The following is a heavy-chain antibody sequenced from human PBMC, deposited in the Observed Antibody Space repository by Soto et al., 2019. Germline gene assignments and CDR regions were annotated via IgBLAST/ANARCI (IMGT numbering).Heavy chain of an antibody. Sequence: ASVKVSCKTSGYTFSTYPISWVRQAPGQGLEWVGWISTYNGKTNYGQKFQGRVTITTDTSTSTAYMDLRNLRSDDTAVYYCARDRVEAALGTFDQWGQGTLVTVYS. D-gene: IGHD6-13*01. CDR3: ARDRVEAALGTFDQ. CDR1: GYTFSTYP. J-gene: IGHJ4*02. V-gene: IGHV1-18*01. CDR2: ISTYNGKT.